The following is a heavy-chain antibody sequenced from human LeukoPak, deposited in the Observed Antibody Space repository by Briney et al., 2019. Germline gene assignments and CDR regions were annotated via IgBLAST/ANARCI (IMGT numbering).Heavy chain of an antibody. CDR3: AILKFKTGVDIPP. CDR2: INPNSGGT. CDR1: GYTFTGYY. D-gene: IGHD7-27*01. Sequence: ASVKVSCKASGYTFTGYYMHWVRQAPGQGLEWMGWINPNSGGTKYAQKFQGRVTMTRDTSISTAYMELSNLRSDDTAVYYCAILKFKTGVDIPPWGQGTLVTVSS. J-gene: IGHJ5*02. V-gene: IGHV1-2*02.